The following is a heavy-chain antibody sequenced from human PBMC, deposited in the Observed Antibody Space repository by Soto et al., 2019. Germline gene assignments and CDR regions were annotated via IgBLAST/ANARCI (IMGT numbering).Heavy chain of an antibody. CDR3: ARVPYYYDSSGYQP. J-gene: IGHJ5*02. V-gene: IGHV4-34*01. Sequence: KPSETLSLTCAVYGGSFSGYYWSWIRQPPGKGLEWIGEINHSGSTNYNPSLKSRVTISVDTSKNQFSLKLSSVTAADTAVYYCARVPYYYDSSGYQPWGQGTLVTVSS. CDR1: GGSFSGYY. CDR2: INHSGST. D-gene: IGHD3-22*01.